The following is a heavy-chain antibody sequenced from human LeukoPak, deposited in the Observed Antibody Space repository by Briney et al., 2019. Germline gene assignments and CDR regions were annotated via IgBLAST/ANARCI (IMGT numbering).Heavy chain of an antibody. CDR3: AKEEGVAAPTFDY. Sequence: GGSLRLSCAASGFTFSSYGMHWVRQAPGKGLEWVAFIRYDGSNKYYADSVKGRFTISRDNSKNTLYLQMNSLRAEDTAVYYCAKEEGVAAPTFDYWGQGTLVTVSS. V-gene: IGHV3-30*02. CDR2: IRYDGSNK. CDR1: GFTFSSYG. J-gene: IGHJ4*02. D-gene: IGHD2-15*01.